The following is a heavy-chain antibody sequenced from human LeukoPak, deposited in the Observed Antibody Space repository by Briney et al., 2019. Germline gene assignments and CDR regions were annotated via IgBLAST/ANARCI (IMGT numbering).Heavy chain of an antibody. CDR3: ARDQEGYYDSSGYLRYFDL. Sequence: SVKVSCKASGGTFSSYAISWVRQAPGQGLEWMGRIIPIFGTANYAQKFQGRVTITTDESTSTAYMELSSLRSGDTAVYYCARDQEGYYDSSGYLRYFDLWGRGTLVTVSS. CDR1: GGTFSSYA. V-gene: IGHV1-69*05. D-gene: IGHD3-22*01. J-gene: IGHJ2*01. CDR2: IIPIFGTA.